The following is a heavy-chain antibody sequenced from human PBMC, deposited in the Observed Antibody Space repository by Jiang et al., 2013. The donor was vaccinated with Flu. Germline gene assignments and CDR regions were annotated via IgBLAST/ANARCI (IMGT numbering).Heavy chain of an antibody. CDR2: IVVGSGDT. Sequence: GAEVKKPGTSVKVSCEASGFTFSTSAVQWVRQARGQRLEWIGWIVVGSGDTKYAQKFQERVTITRDMSTSTAYMELSSLRSEDTAVYYCAAEIRYSGYDRSIDYWGPEPWSPSPQ. CDR1: GFTFSTSA. J-gene: IGHJ4*01. V-gene: IGHV1-58*01. CDR3: AAEIRYSGYDRSIDY. D-gene: IGHD5-12*01.